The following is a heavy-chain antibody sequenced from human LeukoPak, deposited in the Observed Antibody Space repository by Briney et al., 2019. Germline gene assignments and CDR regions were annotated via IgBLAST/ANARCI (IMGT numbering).Heavy chain of an antibody. CDR1: GYTFTGYY. V-gene: IGHV1-2*06. D-gene: IGHD5-18*01. J-gene: IGHJ4*02. Sequence: ASVKVSCKASGYTFTGYYMHWVRQAPGQGLEWMGRINPNGGGTNYAQKFQGRVTMTRDTSISTAYMELSRLRSDDTAVYYCAGFTAMVPDYFDYWGQGTLVTVSS. CDR2: INPNGGGT. CDR3: AGFTAMVPDYFDY.